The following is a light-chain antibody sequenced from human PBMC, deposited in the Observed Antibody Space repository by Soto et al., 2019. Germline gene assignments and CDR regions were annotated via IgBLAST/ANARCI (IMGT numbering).Light chain of an antibody. CDR2: AAS. CDR3: QQLNSYPLLT. CDR1: QDIGDW. Sequence: DIHMTQSPSSVSASVGDRVSITCRASQDIGDWLAWYQQKPGKAPKLLVYAASSLQSGVPSRFSGSEYGTEFTLTISSLQPEEVATYYCQQLNSYPLLTCVPGTRSEMK. J-gene: IGKJ5*01. V-gene: IGKV1-12*01.